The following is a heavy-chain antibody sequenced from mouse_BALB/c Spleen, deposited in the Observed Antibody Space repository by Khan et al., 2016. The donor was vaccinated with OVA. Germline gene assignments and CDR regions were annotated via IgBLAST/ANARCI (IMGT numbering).Heavy chain of an antibody. V-gene: IGHV5-6*01. CDR1: GFTFSIYS. CDR3: ASHLTGSFAY. J-gene: IGHJ3*01. Sequence: EVELVESGGDLVKPGGSLKLSCAASGFTFSIYSMSLVRQTPDKRLEWVATISSDGDYTYFPDSVKGRFTISRDNAKNTLNLQMSSMKSEDTALYYCASHLTGSFAYWGQGTLVTVSA. CDR2: ISSDGDYT. D-gene: IGHD4-1*01.